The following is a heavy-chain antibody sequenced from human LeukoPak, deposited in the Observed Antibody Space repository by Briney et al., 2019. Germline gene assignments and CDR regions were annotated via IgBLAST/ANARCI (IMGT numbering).Heavy chain of an antibody. CDR1: GFTFNSYA. J-gene: IGHJ4*02. Sequence: QPGGSLRLSCAASGFTFNSYAMSWVRQAPGQGLEWVSGISGSGNNIYYADSVKGRFTISRDNSKNTLYLQMNSLRAEDTAVYYCAKGSPSLYTSYFDYWGQGTLVTVSS. V-gene: IGHV3-23*01. CDR2: ISGSGNNI. CDR3: AKGSPSLYTSYFDY. D-gene: IGHD2-2*02.